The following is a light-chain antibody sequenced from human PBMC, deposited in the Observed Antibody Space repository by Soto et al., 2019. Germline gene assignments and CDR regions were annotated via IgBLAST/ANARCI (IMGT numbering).Light chain of an antibody. J-gene: IGKJ1*01. Sequence: PGERATLSCRASQSVSSSDLAWYQQKPGQAPRLLIYGASNRATGIPDRFSGSGSGTDFTLTISRLEPEDFAVYYCRQYGSSPWTFGQGTKVEIK. CDR3: RQYGSSPWT. CDR1: QSVSSSD. V-gene: IGKV3-20*01. CDR2: GAS.